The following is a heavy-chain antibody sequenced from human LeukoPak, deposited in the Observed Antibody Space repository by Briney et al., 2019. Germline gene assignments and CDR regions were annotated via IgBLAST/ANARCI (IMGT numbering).Heavy chain of an antibody. CDR3: ARVMVAGPGTFDI. V-gene: IGHV1-69*10. CDR2: IIPVFGIV. CDR1: GVTFTSYP. D-gene: IGHD6-19*01. J-gene: IGHJ3*02. Sequence: AVTLSCTTSGVTFTSYPISRVRQAPGQGLGWMGGIIPVFGIVNYAQKFQGRVTITAYKSTSTAYMELSSLRSEDTAVYYCARVMVAGPGTFDIWGQGTMVTVSS.